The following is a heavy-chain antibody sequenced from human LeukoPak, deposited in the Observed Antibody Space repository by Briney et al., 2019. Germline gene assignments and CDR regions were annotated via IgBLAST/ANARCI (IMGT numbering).Heavy chain of an antibody. J-gene: IGHJ4*02. V-gene: IGHV4-59*08. D-gene: IGHD2-2*01. Sequence: SETLSLTCTVSGGSISSYYWSCIRQPPGKGLEWIGYIYYSGSTNYNPSLKSRVSISIDTSKNQFSLKLSSVTAADTAVYYCARLGIGVVPSAMLGDYYFDYWGQGTPVTVPS. CDR3: ARLGIGVVPSAMLGDYYFDY. CDR2: IYYSGST. CDR1: GGSISSYY.